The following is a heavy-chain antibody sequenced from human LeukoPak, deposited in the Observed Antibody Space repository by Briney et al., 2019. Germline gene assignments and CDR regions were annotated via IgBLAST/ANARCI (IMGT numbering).Heavy chain of an antibody. CDR3: ARETRWELFDY. J-gene: IGHJ4*02. V-gene: IGHV3-7*04. CDR1: GFTFSSYW. CDR2: IKHDGTEK. D-gene: IGHD1-26*01. Sequence: GGSLRLSCAASGFTFSSYWMSWVRQAPGKGLEWVANIKHDGTEKYYVDSVKGRFTLSRDNAKNSLFLQMNSLRAEDSAVYYCARETRWELFDYWGQGILVTVSS.